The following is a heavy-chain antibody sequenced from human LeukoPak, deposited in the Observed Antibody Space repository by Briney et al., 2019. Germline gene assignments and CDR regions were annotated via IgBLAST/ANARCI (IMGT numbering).Heavy chain of an antibody. D-gene: IGHD6-13*01. Sequence: GGSLRLSCAASGFTLSSYAMSWVRQAPGKGLEWVSAISGSGGSTYYADSVKGRFTISRDNSKNTLYLQMNSLRAEGTAVYYCAKDRFGYSSSWPFDYWGQGTLVTVSS. V-gene: IGHV3-23*01. J-gene: IGHJ4*02. CDR1: GFTLSSYA. CDR2: ISGSGGST. CDR3: AKDRFGYSSSWPFDY.